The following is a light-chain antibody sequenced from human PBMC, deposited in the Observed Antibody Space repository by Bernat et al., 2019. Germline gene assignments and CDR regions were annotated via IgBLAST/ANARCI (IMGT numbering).Light chain of an antibody. V-gene: IGLV1-40*01. CDR2: GNS. CDR1: SSNIGAGYD. CDR3: QSYDGSLSGSVV. Sequence: QSVLTQPPSVSGAPGQRVTISCTGSSSNIGAGYDVHWYQQLPGTAPKLLIFGNSNRPSGVPDRFSGSMSGTSASLAITGLQAEDEADYYCQSYDGSLSGSVVFGGGTKLTVL. J-gene: IGLJ2*01.